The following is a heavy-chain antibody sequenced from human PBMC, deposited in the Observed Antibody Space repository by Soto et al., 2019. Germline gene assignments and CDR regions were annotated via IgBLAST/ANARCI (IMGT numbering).Heavy chain of an antibody. CDR2: IKSKTDGGTT. CDR3: TTGPTMVRGVIRY. D-gene: IGHD3-10*01. Sequence: GGSLRLSCAASGFTFSNAWMSWVRQAPGKGLEWVGRIKSKTDGGTTDYAAPVKGRFTISRDDSKNTLYLQMNSLKTEDTAVYYCTTGPTMVRGVIRYWGQGTLVTVSS. J-gene: IGHJ4*02. CDR1: GFTFSNAW. V-gene: IGHV3-15*01.